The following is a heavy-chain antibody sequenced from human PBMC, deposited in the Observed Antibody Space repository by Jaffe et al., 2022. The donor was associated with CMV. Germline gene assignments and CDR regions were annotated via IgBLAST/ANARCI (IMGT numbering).Heavy chain of an antibody. CDR1: GFTFSSYA. CDR3: AKESGDHRNYYDSSGKPLYPYYFDY. CDR2: ISGSGGST. Sequence: EVQLLESGGGLVQPGGSLRLSCAASGFTFSSYAMSWVRQAPGKGLEWVSAISGSGGSTYYADSVKGRFTISRDNSKNTLYLQMNSLRAEDTAVYYCAKESGDHRNYYDSSGKPLYPYYFDYWGQGTLVTVSS. V-gene: IGHV3-23*01. D-gene: IGHD3-22*01. J-gene: IGHJ4*02.